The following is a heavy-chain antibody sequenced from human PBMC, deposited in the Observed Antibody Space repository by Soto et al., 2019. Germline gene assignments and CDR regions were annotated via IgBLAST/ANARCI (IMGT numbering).Heavy chain of an antibody. D-gene: IGHD6-13*01. CDR2: IYYSGST. J-gene: IGHJ5*02. Sequence: PSETLSLTCTVSGGSISSYYWSWIRQPPGKGLEWIGYIYYSGSTNYNPSLKSRVTISVDTSKNQFSLKLSSVTAADTAVYYCARESAAGMSNWFDPWGQGTLVTVSS. V-gene: IGHV4-59*01. CDR1: GGSISSYY. CDR3: ARESAAGMSNWFDP.